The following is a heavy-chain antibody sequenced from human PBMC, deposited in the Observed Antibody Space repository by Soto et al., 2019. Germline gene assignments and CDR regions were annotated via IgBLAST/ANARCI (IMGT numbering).Heavy chain of an antibody. D-gene: IGHD6-13*01. V-gene: IGHV3-11*05. CDR1: GFTFSDYY. CDR3: ASGRGAAADYFDF. CDR2: ISSSTSHT. Sequence: QVQLVESGGGLVKPGGSLRLSCAVSGFTFSDYYMTWIRQAPGKGLEWVSYISSSTSHTNYADYVKGRFTISRDNANNSLFLQMNSLRAEDTTVYYCASGRGAAADYFDFWGQGTLVTVSS. J-gene: IGHJ4*02.